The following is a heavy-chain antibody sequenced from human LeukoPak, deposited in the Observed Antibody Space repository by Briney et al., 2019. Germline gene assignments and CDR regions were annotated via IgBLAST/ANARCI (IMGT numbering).Heavy chain of an antibody. J-gene: IGHJ6*04. CDR3: ATAAYGSGTFHLNYYYGMDV. D-gene: IGHD3-10*01. Sequence: ASVKVSCKVSGYTLTELSMHWVRQAPGKGLEWMGGFDPKDGETIYAQKFQGRVTMTEDTSTDTAYMELSSLRSEDTAVYYCATAAYGSGTFHLNYYYGMDVWGKGTTVTVSS. V-gene: IGHV1-24*01. CDR1: GYTLTELS. CDR2: FDPKDGET.